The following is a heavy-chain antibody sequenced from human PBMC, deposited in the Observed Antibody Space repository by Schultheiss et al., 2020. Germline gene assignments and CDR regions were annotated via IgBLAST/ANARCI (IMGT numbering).Heavy chain of an antibody. CDR3: ASLNLGYCSGGSCYPDPNYYGMDV. CDR2: IYSGGST. D-gene: IGHD2-15*01. Sequence: GGSLRLSCAASGFTVSSNYMSWVRQAPGKGLEWVSVIYSGGSTYYADSVKGRFTISRHNSKNTLYRQMNSLRAEDTAVYYCASLNLGYCSGGSCYPDPNYYGMDVWGQGTTVTVSS. V-gene: IGHV3-53*04. J-gene: IGHJ6*02. CDR1: GFTVSSNY.